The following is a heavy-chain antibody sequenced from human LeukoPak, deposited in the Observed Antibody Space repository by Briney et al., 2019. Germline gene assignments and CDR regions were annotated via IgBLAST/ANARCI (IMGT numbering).Heavy chain of an antibody. CDR3: ARGAITMVRGVPWYYYGMDV. CDR1: GYSISSSYY. D-gene: IGHD3-10*01. Sequence: PSETLSLTCTVSGYSISSSYYWSWIRQPPGKGLEWIGYIYYSGSTNYNPSLKSRVTISVDTSKNQFSLKLSSVTAADTAVYYCARGAITMVRGVPWYYYGMDVWGQGTTVTVSS. CDR2: IYYSGST. V-gene: IGHV4-59*12. J-gene: IGHJ6*02.